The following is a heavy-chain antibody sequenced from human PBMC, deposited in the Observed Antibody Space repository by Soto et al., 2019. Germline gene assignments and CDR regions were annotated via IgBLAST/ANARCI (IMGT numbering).Heavy chain of an antibody. V-gene: IGHV3-48*02. CDR1: GFTFSSYS. J-gene: IGHJ4*02. CDR3: ARTDSAYYDILTGYYRGGTFDY. CDR2: ISSSSSTI. Sequence: GESLKISCAASGFTFSSYSMNWVRQAPGKGLEWVSYISSSSSTIYYADSVKGRFTISRDNAKNSLYLQMNSLRDEDTAVYYCARTDSAYYDILTGYYRGGTFDYWGQGTLVTVSS. D-gene: IGHD3-9*01.